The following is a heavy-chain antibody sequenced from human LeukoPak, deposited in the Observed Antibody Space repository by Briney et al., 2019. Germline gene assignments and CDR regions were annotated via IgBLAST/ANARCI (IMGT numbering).Heavy chain of an antibody. CDR1: GFTFGSYG. D-gene: IGHD3-16*01. J-gene: IGHJ4*02. CDR2: ISCDGSNK. Sequence: GGSLRLSCAASGFTFGSYGMHWVRQAPGKGLDWVAVISCDGSNKYYADSVKGRFTISRDNSKNTLYLQMNSLRAEDTAVYYCAKDLIKRDHPTPYYFDYWGQGTLVTVSS. CDR3: AKDLIKRDHPTPYYFDY. V-gene: IGHV3-30*18.